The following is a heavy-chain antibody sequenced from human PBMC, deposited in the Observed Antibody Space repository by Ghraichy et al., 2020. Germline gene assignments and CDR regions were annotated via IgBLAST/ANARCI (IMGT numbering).Heavy chain of an antibody. Sequence: GGSLRLSCAASGFTFMSYGMHWVRQAPGKGLEWVAVISYDGSNKYYADSVKGRFTISRDNSKNTLYLQMNSLRAEDTAVYYCAKEGIIAVAGGLDYWGQGTLVTVSS. CDR3: AKEGIIAVAGGLDY. CDR2: ISYDGSNK. J-gene: IGHJ4*02. CDR1: GFTFMSYG. V-gene: IGHV3-30*18. D-gene: IGHD6-19*01.